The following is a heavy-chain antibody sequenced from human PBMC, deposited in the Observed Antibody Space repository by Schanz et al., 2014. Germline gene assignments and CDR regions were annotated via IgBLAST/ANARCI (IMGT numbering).Heavy chain of an antibody. J-gene: IGHJ4*02. CDR2: MSYDGSNK. CDR1: GFTFSSYA. Sequence: QGQLVESGGGVVQPGRSLRLSCAASGFTFSSYAMHWVRQAPGKGLEWVAVMSYDGSNKYYADSVKGRFTISRDTPKNTLYLQVNNLSAEDTAVYYCVRDKKGFVAVAGRAPFDYWGQGTLVTVSS. V-gene: IGHV3-30-3*01. CDR3: VRDKKGFVAVAGRAPFDY. D-gene: IGHD6-19*01.